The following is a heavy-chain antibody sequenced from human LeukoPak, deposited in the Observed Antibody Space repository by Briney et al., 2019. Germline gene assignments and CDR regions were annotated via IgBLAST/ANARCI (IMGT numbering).Heavy chain of an antibody. J-gene: IGHJ6*04. V-gene: IGHV5-51*01. CDR1: GYNFPAYW. D-gene: IGHD2-2*01. CDR3: AKSTASKGYFYYGMDV. Sequence: GESLKISCKGSGYNFPAYWIAWVRQMPGKGLEWIRVIYPGDSDTRYSPSFQGQVTISADKSISTAYLQLSTLKASDTAMYYCAKSTASKGYFYYGMDVWGKGTTVIVSS. CDR2: IYPGDSDT.